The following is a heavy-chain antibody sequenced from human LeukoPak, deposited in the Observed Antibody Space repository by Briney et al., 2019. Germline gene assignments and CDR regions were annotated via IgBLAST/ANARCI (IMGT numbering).Heavy chain of an antibody. CDR3: AREKSSYPYYFDY. D-gene: IGHD6-13*01. CDR2: IYYSGST. CDR1: GGSISSYY. Sequence: SETLSLTCTVSGGSISSYYWSWIRQPPGKGLEWIGYIYYSGSTNYNPSLKSRVTISVDTSKSQFSLKLSSVTAADTAVYYCAREKSSYPYYFDYWGQGTLVTVSS. V-gene: IGHV4-59*01. J-gene: IGHJ4*02.